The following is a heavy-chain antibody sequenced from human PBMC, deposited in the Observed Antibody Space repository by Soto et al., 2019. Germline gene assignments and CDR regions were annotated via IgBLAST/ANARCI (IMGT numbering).Heavy chain of an antibody. D-gene: IGHD3-10*01. J-gene: IGHJ4*02. V-gene: IGHV3-53*04. CDR1: GFTVSSTY. CDR3: ARGSRMVRGVLDY. CDR2: IYSGGST. Sequence: GGSLLLSCAASGFTVSSTYISWVRQEPGKGLEWVSVIYSGGSTYYVDSVKGRFTISRHNSKNTLYLQMNSLRAEDTAVYYCARGSRMVRGVLDYWGQGTLVTVSS.